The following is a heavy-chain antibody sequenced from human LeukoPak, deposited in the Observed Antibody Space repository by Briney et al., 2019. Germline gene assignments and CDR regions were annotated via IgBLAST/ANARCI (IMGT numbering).Heavy chain of an antibody. V-gene: IGHV1-46*01. Sequence: ASVKVSCKASGYTFTSYYMRWVRQAPGQGLEWMGIINPSGGSTSYAQKFQGRVTMTRNTSISTAYMELSSLRSEDTAVYYCARGGVVLHSSGWPYNWFDPWGQGTLVTVSS. CDR3: ARGGVVLHSSGWPYNWFDP. CDR2: INPSGGST. J-gene: IGHJ5*02. CDR1: GYTFTSYY. D-gene: IGHD6-19*01.